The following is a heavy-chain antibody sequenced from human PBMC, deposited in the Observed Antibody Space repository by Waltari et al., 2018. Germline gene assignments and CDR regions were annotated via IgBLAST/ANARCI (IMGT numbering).Heavy chain of an antibody. CDR3: ARGTPDPDPRILSRGGMDV. CDR1: GGTSSRHA. Sequence: QVQPVQSGAEVKKPGSSVKVSCPASGGTSSRHAIRRVRQAPVHALEWMGGIIPILGIANYAQKFQGRVTITADKSTSTAYMELSSLRSEDTAVYYCARGTPDPDPRILSRGGMDVWGQGTTVTVSS. J-gene: IGHJ6*02. CDR2: IIPILGIA. D-gene: IGHD2-15*01. V-gene: IGHV1-69*10.